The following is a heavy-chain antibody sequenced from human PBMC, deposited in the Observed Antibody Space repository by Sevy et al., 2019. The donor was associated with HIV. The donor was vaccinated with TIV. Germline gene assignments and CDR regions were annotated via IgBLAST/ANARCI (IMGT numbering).Heavy chain of an antibody. Sequence: GGSLRLSCAASGFTFSGYTLHWVRQAPGKGLGWVAVISFDGSNKYYVDSVKGRFTISRDNSKNTLYLQMNSLRPEDTAVYYCARGGWDIVVVPAAFDIWGQGTMVTVSS. CDR3: ARGGWDIVVVPAAFDI. CDR1: GFTFSGYT. CDR2: ISFDGSNK. J-gene: IGHJ3*02. D-gene: IGHD2-2*01. V-gene: IGHV3-30-3*01.